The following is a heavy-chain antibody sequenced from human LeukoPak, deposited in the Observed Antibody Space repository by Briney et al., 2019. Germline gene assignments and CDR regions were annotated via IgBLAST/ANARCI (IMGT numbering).Heavy chain of an antibody. D-gene: IGHD2-15*01. Sequence: PSETLSLTCSVSGGSISSYYWSWIRQPPGRGLEWIGYVYYTGSTNYNPSLKSRVTISVDTSKNQFSLKLSSVTAADTAVYYCARHPAFRRVIESWGQGSLVIVFS. J-gene: IGHJ4*02. CDR2: VYYTGST. V-gene: IGHV4-59*08. CDR3: ARHPAFRRVIES. CDR1: GGSISSYY.